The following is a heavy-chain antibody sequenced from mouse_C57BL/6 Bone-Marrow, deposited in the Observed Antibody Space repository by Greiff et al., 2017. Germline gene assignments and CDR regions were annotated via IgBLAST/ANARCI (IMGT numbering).Heavy chain of an antibody. CDR1: GFTFSSYA. CDR3: ARETVRLDAMDY. CDR2: ISDGGSYT. V-gene: IGHV5-4*01. J-gene: IGHJ4*01. Sequence: EVQLMESGGGLVKPGGSLKLSCAASGFTFSSYAMSWVRQTPEKRLEWVATISDGGSYTYYPDNVKGRFTISRDNAKNNLYLQMSHLKSEDTAMYYCARETVRLDAMDYWGQGTSVTVSS.